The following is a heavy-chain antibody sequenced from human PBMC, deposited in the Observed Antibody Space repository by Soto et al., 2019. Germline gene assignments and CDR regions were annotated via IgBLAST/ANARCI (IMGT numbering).Heavy chain of an antibody. CDR1: GYTFTSYG. D-gene: IGHD2-15*01. J-gene: IGHJ4*02. CDR2: ISGYNGNS. V-gene: IGHV1-18*01. CDR3: AREDIQDIVVVVVAPEGLGY. Sequence: QVPLVQSGAEVKKPGASVKVSCKASGYTFTSYGISWVRQAPGQGLEWMGRISGYNGNSNYAQNLQGRVTMTTDTSTTTAYMELRSLRSDDTAVYYCAREDIQDIVVVVVAPEGLGYWGQGTLVTVSS.